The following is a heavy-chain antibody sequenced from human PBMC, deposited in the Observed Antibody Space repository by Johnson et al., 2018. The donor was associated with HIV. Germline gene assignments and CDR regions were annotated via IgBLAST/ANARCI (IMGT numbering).Heavy chain of an antibody. CDR1: GFTVSSNY. D-gene: IGHD2-15*01. CDR2: IYSGGST. V-gene: IGHV3-66*02. Sequence: VQLVESGGGLVQPGGSLRLSCAASGFTVSSNYMSWVRQAPGKGLEWVSVIYSGGSTYYADSVKGRFTISRDNSKNTLYLQMNSLRAEDTAVYYCARDLLLPVGLRVAFDIWGQGTMVTVSS. CDR3: ARDLLLPVGLRVAFDI. J-gene: IGHJ3*02.